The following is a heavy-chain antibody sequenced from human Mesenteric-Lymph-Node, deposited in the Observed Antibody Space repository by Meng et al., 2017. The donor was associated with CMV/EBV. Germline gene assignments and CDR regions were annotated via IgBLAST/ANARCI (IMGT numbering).Heavy chain of an antibody. CDR3: AHSRRGTGGAFDM. D-gene: IGHD1-1*01. CDR2: IYWDDDE. Sequence: FSGFALTPAGVGVGWVRQPPGEGLEWLGVIYWDDDELYSPSLNSRLTITKDTSRKQVVLTLTNVDPVDTGTYFCAHSRRGTGGAFDMWGQGTRVTVSS. CDR1: GFALTPAGVG. J-gene: IGHJ3*02. V-gene: IGHV2-5*02.